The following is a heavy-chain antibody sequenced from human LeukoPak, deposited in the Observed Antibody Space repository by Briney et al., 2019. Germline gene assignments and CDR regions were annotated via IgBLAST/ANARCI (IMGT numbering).Heavy chain of an antibody. D-gene: IGHD3-22*01. J-gene: IGHJ4*02. CDR2: ISGSGGST. CDR1: GFTFSSYA. Sequence: GGSLRLSCAASGFTFSSYAMSWVRQAPGKGLEWVSAISGSGGSTYYADSVKGRFTISRDNSKNTLYLQMNSLRAEDTAVYYCAKDRGPPYYYDSSGYYYAYWGQGTLVTVSS. CDR3: AKDRGPPYYYDSSGYYYAY. V-gene: IGHV3-23*01.